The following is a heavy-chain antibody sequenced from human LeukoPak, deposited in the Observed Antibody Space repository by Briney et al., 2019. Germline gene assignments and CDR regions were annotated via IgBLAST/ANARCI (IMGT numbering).Heavy chain of an antibody. D-gene: IGHD3-22*01. CDR1: GGSISSYY. CDR2: IYYSGST. Sequence: SETLSLTCTVSGGSISSYYWSWIRQPPGKGLEWIGYIYYSGSTNYNPSLKSRVTISVDASENQFSLTLSSVTAADTAVYYCARRGLGYYDSSGYYGYAFDIWGQGTMVTVSS. J-gene: IGHJ3*02. V-gene: IGHV4-59*08. CDR3: ARRGLGYYDSSGYYGYAFDI.